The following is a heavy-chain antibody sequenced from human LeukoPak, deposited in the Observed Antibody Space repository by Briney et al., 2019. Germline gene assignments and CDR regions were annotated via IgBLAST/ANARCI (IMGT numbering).Heavy chain of an antibody. J-gene: IGHJ4*02. V-gene: IGHV3-23*01. CDR1: GFTFRSYA. D-gene: IGHD3-22*01. CDR3: ANPRDRGYYFYFDY. CDR2: FSGSGGST. Sequence: GGSLRLSCEASGFTFRSYAMSWVRQAPGEGLEWVSGFSGSGGSTYYADSVKGRFTISRDNSSNTLYLQMNSLRAEDTAVYYCANPRDRGYYFYFDYWGQGTLVTVSS.